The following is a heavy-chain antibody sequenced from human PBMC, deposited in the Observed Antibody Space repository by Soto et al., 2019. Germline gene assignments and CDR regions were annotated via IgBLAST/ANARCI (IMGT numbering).Heavy chain of an antibody. CDR3: AREGSGRPSWLDP. Sequence: QVQLVQSGAEVKKPGASVKVSCKASGYTFTGYYVHWVRQAPGQGLEWMGWINPNSGATNYAQRFQGRVTITRYTSISTAYMDLSSLRSDDSDVYYCAREGSGRPSWLDPWGLGNLVTVAS. V-gene: IGHV1-2*02. CDR1: GYTFTGYY. J-gene: IGHJ5*02. D-gene: IGHD3-10*01. CDR2: INPNSGAT.